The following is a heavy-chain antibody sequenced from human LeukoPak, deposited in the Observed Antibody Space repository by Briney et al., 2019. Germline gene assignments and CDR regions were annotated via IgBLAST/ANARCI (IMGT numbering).Heavy chain of an antibody. V-gene: IGHV4-30-4*01. J-gene: IGHJ4*02. CDR2: IYYSGST. CDR3: AILAAAGQDGFDY. Sequence: SETLSLTCTVSGGSISSGDYYWSWIRQPPGKGLEWIGYIYYSGSTYYNPSLKSRVTISADTSKNQFSPKLSSVTAADTAVYYCAILAAAGQDGFDYWGQGTLVTVSS. CDR1: GGSISSGDYY. D-gene: IGHD6-13*01.